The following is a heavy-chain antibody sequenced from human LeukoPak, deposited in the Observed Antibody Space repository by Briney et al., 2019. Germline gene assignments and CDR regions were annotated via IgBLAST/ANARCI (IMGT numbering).Heavy chain of an antibody. CDR2: ISSSGSTI. D-gene: IGHD2-15*01. J-gene: IGHJ4*02. V-gene: IGHV3-48*03. CDR3: ASNLGDCSGGSCYSLFDY. Sequence: GGSLRLSCAASVFTFSSYEMNWVRQAPGKGLEWVSYISSSGSTIYYADSVKGRFTISRDNAKNSLYLQMNSLRAEDTAVYYCASNLGDCSGGSCYSLFDYWGQGTLVTVSS. CDR1: VFTFSSYE.